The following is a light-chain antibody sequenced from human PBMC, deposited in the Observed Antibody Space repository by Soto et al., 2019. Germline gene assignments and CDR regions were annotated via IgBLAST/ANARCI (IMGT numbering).Light chain of an antibody. CDR2: AAS. V-gene: IGKV1-39*01. Sequence: DIQMNQSPSSLSASVGDRVTITCRASQSISSYLNWYQQKPGKAPKLLIYAASSLQSGVPSRFSGSGSGTDFTLTISSLQPEDFATYYCQQSYSTWTFGQGTKVDI. CDR1: QSISSY. CDR3: QQSYSTWT. J-gene: IGKJ1*01.